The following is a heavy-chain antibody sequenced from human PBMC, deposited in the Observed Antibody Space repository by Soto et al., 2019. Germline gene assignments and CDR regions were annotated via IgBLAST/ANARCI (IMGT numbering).Heavy chain of an antibody. Sequence: ASVKVSCKASGYTFTSYGISWVRQAPGQGLGWMGWISAYNGNTNYAQELQGRATMTTDTSTSTAYMELRSLRSDDTAVYYCARRLVDHYDFWSGYDFDYWGQGTLVTVSS. D-gene: IGHD3-3*01. J-gene: IGHJ4*02. CDR3: ARRLVDHYDFWSGYDFDY. CDR2: ISAYNGNT. CDR1: GYTFTSYG. V-gene: IGHV1-18*04.